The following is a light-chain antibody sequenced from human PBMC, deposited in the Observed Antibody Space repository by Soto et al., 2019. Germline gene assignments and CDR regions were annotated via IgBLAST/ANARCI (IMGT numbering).Light chain of an antibody. V-gene: IGLV1-51*02. Sequence: QSVLTQPPSVSVAPGQKVTISCSGSSSNIGNNYVSWYQQLPGTAPKLLIYENNKRPSGIPDRFSGSKSGTSATLGITGLQTGDEADDYCGTWDSSLSAVVFGGGTKLTVL. CDR2: ENN. J-gene: IGLJ2*01. CDR3: GTWDSSLSAVV. CDR1: SSNIGNNY.